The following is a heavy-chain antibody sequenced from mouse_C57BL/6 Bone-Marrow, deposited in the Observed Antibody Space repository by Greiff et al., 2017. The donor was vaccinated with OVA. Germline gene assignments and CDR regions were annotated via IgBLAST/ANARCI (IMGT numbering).Heavy chain of an antibody. D-gene: IGHD1-1*01. V-gene: IGHV1-81*01. CDR1: GYTFTSYG. CDR2: IYPRSGNT. CDR3: ARSAGDGSSYKDD. Sequence: QVQLQQSGAELARPGASVKLSCKASGYTFTSYGISWVKQRTGQGLEWIGEIYPRSGNTYYNAKFKGKATLTADKSSSTAYMELRSLTSEDSAVDFCARSAGDGSSYKDDWGQGTTLTVSS. J-gene: IGHJ2*01.